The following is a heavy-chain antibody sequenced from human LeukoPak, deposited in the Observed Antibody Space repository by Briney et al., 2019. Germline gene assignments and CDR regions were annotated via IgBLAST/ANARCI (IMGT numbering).Heavy chain of an antibody. CDR1: GYSFTSYW. V-gene: IGHV5-51*01. D-gene: IGHD6-6*01. J-gene: IGHJ6*03. Sequence: GESLKISCKGSGYSFTSYWIGWVRQMPGKGLEWMGIIYPGDSDTRYSPSFQGQVTISADKSISTAYLQWSSLKASDTAMYYCARCEYRSSPGADFYYYYMDVWGKGTTITVSS. CDR3: ARCEYRSSPGADFYYYYMDV. CDR2: IYPGDSDT.